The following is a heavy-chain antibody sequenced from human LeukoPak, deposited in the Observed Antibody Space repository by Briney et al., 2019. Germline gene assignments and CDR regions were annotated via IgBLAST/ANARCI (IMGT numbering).Heavy chain of an antibody. CDR1: GFTFSSYW. CDR2: INSDGSST. Sequence: QPGGSLRLSCAASGFTFSSYWMHWVRQAPGKGLVWVSRINSDGSSTSYPDSVKGRFTISRDNAKNTLSLQMNSLRAEDTAVYYCARGPFGWDRQGYYYYMDVWGKGTTVTVSS. D-gene: IGHD1-26*01. V-gene: IGHV3-74*01. J-gene: IGHJ6*03. CDR3: ARGPFGWDRQGYYYYMDV.